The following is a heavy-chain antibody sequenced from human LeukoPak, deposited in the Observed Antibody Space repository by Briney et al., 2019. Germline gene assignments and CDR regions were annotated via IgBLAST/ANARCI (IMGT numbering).Heavy chain of an antibody. Sequence: GESLKISCKGSGYSFSSYWIARVRQMPGKGLEWMGIIYPGDSDIRYSPSFEGQVTISADKSISTAYLQWSSLKASDTAIYYCARHAYSTSSSLDSWGQGTLVTVSS. J-gene: IGHJ4*02. D-gene: IGHD6-6*01. V-gene: IGHV5-51*01. CDR3: ARHAYSTSSSLDS. CDR2: IYPGDSDI. CDR1: GYSFSSYW.